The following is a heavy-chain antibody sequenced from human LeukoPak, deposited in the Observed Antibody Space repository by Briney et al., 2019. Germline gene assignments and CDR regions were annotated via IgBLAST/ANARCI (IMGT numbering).Heavy chain of an antibody. D-gene: IGHD3-22*01. CDR1: GGSISSGGYY. CDR2: IYYSGST. Sequence: SETLSLTCTVSGGSISSGGYYWSWIRQPPGKGLEWIGYIYYSGSTNYNPSLKSRVTISVDTSKNQFSLKLSSVTAADTAVYYCARVAHDYYDSSGYYSYIDYWGQGTLVTVSS. J-gene: IGHJ4*02. V-gene: IGHV4-61*08. CDR3: ARVAHDYYDSSGYYSYIDY.